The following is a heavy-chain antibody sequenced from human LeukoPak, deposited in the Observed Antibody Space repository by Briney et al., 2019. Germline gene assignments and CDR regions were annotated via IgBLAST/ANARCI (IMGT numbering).Heavy chain of an antibody. CDR2: ISHDGSNK. Sequence: GGSLRLSCAASGFTFSRYAMHWVRQAPGKGLEWVAVISHDGSNKNYADSVKGRFTISRDNSENTLYLEMNGLRPEDTAVYYCAREGYYDSSSDYWGQGTLVTVSS. D-gene: IGHD3-22*01. CDR3: AREGYYDSSSDY. V-gene: IGHV3-30-3*01. J-gene: IGHJ4*02. CDR1: GFTFSRYA.